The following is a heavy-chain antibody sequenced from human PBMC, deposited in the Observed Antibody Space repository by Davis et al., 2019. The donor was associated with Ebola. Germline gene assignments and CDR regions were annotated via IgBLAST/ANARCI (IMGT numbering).Heavy chain of an antibody. CDR1: GFIFSTYV. D-gene: IGHD3-10*01. Sequence: GESLKISCSASGFIFSTYVMSWVRLAPGKGLEWVSTYGTSADTYYADSVKGRFTISRDNSKNTLYLQMNSLRAEDTAVYYCMKVRYYSTWRGGFDSWGQGALVTVSS. J-gene: IGHJ4*02. V-gene: IGHV3-23*01. CDR3: MKVRYYSTWRGGFDS. CDR2: GTSADT.